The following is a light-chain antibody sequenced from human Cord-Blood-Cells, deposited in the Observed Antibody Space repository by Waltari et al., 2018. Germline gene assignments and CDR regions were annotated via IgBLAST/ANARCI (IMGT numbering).Light chain of an antibody. V-gene: IGLV2-14*01. CDR1: RRDDDEYNQ. CDR2: DAS. CDR3: SSYTSSSTLV. Sequence: HCVLTQPTSASGFPGQTINLPCTGTRRDDDEYNQVPWYQQPPCKAPKLMIYDASNRPSVVSNRFSGSKSGNTATLTISGLQAEDEADYYCSSYTSSSTLVFGGGTKLTVL. J-gene: IGLJ2*01.